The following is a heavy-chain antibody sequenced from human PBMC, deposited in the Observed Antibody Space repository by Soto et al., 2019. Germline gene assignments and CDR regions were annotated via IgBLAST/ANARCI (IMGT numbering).Heavy chain of an antibody. CDR1: GFTFSSNA. V-gene: IGHV3-23*01. CDR3: SKDKYCSSTSCRPGWFDP. J-gene: IGHJ5*02. D-gene: IGHD2-2*01. Sequence: EVQLLESGGSLVQPGGSLRLSCAASGFTFSSNAMSWVRQAPGKGLEWVSAISGSGGSTYYADSVKGRFTISRDNSKNTLYLQMNSLRAEDTAVYYCSKDKYCSSTSCRPGWFDPWGQGTLVTVSS. CDR2: ISGSGGST.